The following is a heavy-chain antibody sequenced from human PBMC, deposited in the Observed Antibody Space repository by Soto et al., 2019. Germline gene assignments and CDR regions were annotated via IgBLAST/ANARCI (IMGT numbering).Heavy chain of an antibody. CDR3: ARSAGRRGMRHPSTYDYYGMDV. J-gene: IGHJ6*02. CDR1: GGTFSSYA. V-gene: IGHV1-69*01. D-gene: IGHD1-20*01. Sequence: QVQLVQSGAEVKKPGSSVKVSCKASGGTFSSYAISWVRQAPGQGLEWMGGIIPIFGTANYAQKFQGRVTITADDTTSTAYRDLSSLRSEDTAVYYCARSAGRRGMRHPSTYDYYGMDVWGQGTTVTVSS. CDR2: IIPIFGTA.